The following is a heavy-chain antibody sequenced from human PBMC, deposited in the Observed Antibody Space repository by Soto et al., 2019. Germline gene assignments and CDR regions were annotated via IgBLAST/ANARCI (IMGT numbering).Heavy chain of an antibody. CDR1: GASISGFY. Sequence: QVQLQESGPGLVKPSETLSLTCTVSGASISGFYWSWIRKSAGKGLEWIGRIYATGTTDYNPSLKRRVMMSVDTSKKQFCLRLRSVTAADTAVYYCVRDGTKTLRDWFDPWGQGISVTVSS. V-gene: IGHV4-4*07. D-gene: IGHD1-1*01. CDR3: VRDGTKTLRDWFDP. CDR2: IYATGTT. J-gene: IGHJ5*02.